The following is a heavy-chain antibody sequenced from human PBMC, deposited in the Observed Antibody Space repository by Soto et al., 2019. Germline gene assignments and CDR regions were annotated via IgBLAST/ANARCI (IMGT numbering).Heavy chain of an antibody. Sequence: EVQLLESGGGLVQPGGSLRLSCAASGFTFSSYAMSWVRQAPGKGLEWVSAISGSAGSRYYADSVKGRFTISRDNSKNTLYLQMNSLRAEDTAVYYCAKQGIITMVRGVPYYMDVWGKGTTVTVSS. CDR2: ISGSAGSR. V-gene: IGHV3-23*01. J-gene: IGHJ6*03. CDR1: GFTFSSYA. CDR3: AKQGIITMVRGVPYYMDV. D-gene: IGHD3-10*01.